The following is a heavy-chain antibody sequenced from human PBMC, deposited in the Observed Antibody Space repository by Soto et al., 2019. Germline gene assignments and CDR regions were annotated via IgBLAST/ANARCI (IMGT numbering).Heavy chain of an antibody. CDR3: ARHRNWGSASRDDAFDI. CDR1: GYSFTSYW. V-gene: IGHV5-51*01. J-gene: IGHJ3*02. Sequence: GESLKISCKGSGYSFTSYWIGWVRQMPGKGLEWMGIIYPGDSDTRYSPSFQGQVTISADKSISTAYLQWSSLKASDTAMYYGARHRNWGSASRDDAFDIWGQGTMVTVSS. D-gene: IGHD7-27*01. CDR2: IYPGDSDT.